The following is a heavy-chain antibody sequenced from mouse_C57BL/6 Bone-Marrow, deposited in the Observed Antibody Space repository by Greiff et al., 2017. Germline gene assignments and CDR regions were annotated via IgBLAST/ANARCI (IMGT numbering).Heavy chain of an antibody. V-gene: IGHV3-6*01. D-gene: IGHD2-3*01. CDR2: ISYDGSN. CDR3: AREKRPYDGYY. CDR1: GYSITSGYY. J-gene: IGHJ2*01. Sequence: VQLKESGPGLVKPSQSLSLTCSVTGYSITSGYYWNWIRQFPGNKLEWMGYISYDGSNNYNPSLKNRISISRDPSKNQFFLKLNSVTTEDTATYDCAREKRPYDGYYWGQGTTLTVSS.